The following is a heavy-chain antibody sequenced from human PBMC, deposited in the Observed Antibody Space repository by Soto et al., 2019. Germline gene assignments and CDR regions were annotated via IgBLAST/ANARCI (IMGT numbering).Heavy chain of an antibody. J-gene: IGHJ6*02. Sequence: ASVKVSCKASGYTFTGYYMHWVRQAPGQGLEWMGWINPNSGGTNYAQKFQGWVTMTRDTSISTAYMELSRLRSDDTAVYYCATQGFGTIPGLVDVWGQGTTVTVSS. D-gene: IGHD3-10*01. CDR1: GYTFTGYY. V-gene: IGHV1-2*04. CDR3: ATQGFGTIPGLVDV. CDR2: INPNSGGT.